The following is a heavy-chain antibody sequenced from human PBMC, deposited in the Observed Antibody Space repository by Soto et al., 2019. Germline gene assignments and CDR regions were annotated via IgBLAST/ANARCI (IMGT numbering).Heavy chain of an antibody. CDR1: GFTFSSYG. D-gene: IGHD7-27*01. CDR3: ARDQQSNWGNWFDP. Sequence: QVQLVESGGGVVQPGRSLRLSCAASGFTFSSYGMHWVRQAPGKGLEWVAVIWYDGSNKYYADAVKGRFTISRDNSKNTLYLQMNSRRAEDTAVYYWARDQQSNWGNWFDPWGQGTLVTVSS. CDR2: IWYDGSNK. J-gene: IGHJ5*02. V-gene: IGHV3-33*01.